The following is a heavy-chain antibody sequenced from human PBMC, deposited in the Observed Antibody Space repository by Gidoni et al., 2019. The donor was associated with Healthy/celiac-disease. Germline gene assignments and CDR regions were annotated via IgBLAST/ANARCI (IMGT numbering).Heavy chain of an antibody. V-gene: IGHV3-7*01. J-gene: IGHJ4*02. CDR3: ARALGPKENERYDY. CDR1: GFTFSRSW. CDR2: IKGDESEK. D-gene: IGHD1-1*01. Sequence: EVQLVESGGGLVQPGGSLRLSCAASGFTFSRSWMSWVRQAPGKGLEWVANIKGDESEKNYVDSVKGRFTISRDNAKNSLYLQMNSLRAEDTAVYYCARALGPKENERYDYWGQGTLVTVSS.